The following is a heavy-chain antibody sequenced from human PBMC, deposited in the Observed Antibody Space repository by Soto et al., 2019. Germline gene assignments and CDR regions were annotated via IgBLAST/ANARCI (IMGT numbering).Heavy chain of an antibody. CDR3: ARVNIAAAATTVDY. Sequence: PSETLSLTCTVSGGSISSYYWSWIRQPAGKGLEWIGRIYTSGSTNYNPSLKSRVTMSVDTPKNQFSLKLSSVTAADTAVYYCARVNIAAAATTVDYWGQGTLVTVSS. V-gene: IGHV4-4*07. J-gene: IGHJ4*02. CDR1: GGSISSYY. CDR2: IYTSGST. D-gene: IGHD6-13*01.